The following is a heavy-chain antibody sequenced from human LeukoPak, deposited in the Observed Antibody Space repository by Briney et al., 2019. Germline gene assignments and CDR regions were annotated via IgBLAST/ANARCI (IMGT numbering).Heavy chain of an antibody. CDR3: AREGGGSYTQVGYFDY. D-gene: IGHD1-26*01. CDR2: IYSGGST. J-gene: IGHJ4*02. V-gene: IGHV3-66*01. CDR1: GFTVSSNY. Sequence: EGSLRLSCAASGFTVSSNYMSWVRQAPGKGLEWVSVIYSGGSTYYADSVKGRFTISRDNSKNTLYLQMNSLRAEDTAVYYCAREGGGSYTQVGYFDYWGQGTLVTVSS.